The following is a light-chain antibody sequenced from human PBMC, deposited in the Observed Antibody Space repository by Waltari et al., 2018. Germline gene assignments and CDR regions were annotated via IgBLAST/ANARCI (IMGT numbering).Light chain of an antibody. CDR1: QSIGSW. CDR2: KAS. V-gene: IGKV1-5*03. Sequence: DIQMTQSPSTLSASVGDRVTIPCRASQSIGSWLAWYQQKPGKAPKLLVYKASSLERGVPSRFSDSGSETEFTLTISSLQPEDFATYYCQQYKTFWLTFGGGTKVDIK. CDR3: QQYKTFWLT. J-gene: IGKJ4*01.